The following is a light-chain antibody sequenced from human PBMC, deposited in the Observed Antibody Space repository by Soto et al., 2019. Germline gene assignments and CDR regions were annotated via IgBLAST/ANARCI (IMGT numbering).Light chain of an antibody. CDR2: EVT. Sequence: QSALTQPASVSGSPGQSITISCTGTSGDIGSYNRVSWYQQHPGKAPKLIIYEVTDRPSGVSNRFSGSKSGNTASLTISGIQAEDEAEYYCISYTTINTRDCVYGSGTKLTVL. J-gene: IGLJ1*01. CDR3: ISYTTINTRDCV. V-gene: IGLV2-14*01. CDR1: SGDIGSYNR.